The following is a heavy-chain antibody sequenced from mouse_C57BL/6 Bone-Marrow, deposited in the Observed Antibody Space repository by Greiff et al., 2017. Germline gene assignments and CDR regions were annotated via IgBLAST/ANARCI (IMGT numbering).Heavy chain of an antibody. D-gene: IGHD1-1*01. CDR1: GYTFTSYW. V-gene: IGHV1-55*01. Sequence: VQLQQPGAELVKPGASVKMSCKASGYTFTSYWITWVKQRPGQGLEWIGDIYPGSGSTNYNEKFKSKATLTVDTSSSTAYMQLSSLTSEDSAVYYCARATVVATYPFDYWGQGTTLTVSS. CDR3: ARATVVATYPFDY. CDR2: IYPGSGST. J-gene: IGHJ2*01.